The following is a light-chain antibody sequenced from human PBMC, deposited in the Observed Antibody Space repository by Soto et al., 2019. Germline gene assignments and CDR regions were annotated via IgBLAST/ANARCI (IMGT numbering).Light chain of an antibody. CDR3: AAWDESLNGYF. V-gene: IGLV1-44*01. CDR1: SSNIGSYT. Sequence: QSVLIQPPSASGTPGQRVTVSCSGGSSNIGSYTVNWYQQLPGAAPKLLIYSNSQRPSGVPDRFSASKSGTSASLAISGLQSEDEAEYYCAAWDESLNGYFFGPGTKLTVL. J-gene: IGLJ1*01. CDR2: SNS.